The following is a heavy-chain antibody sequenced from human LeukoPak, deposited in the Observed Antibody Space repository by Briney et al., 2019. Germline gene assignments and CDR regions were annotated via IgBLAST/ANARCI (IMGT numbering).Heavy chain of an antibody. V-gene: IGHV1-2*02. J-gene: IGHJ5*02. Sequence: ASVKVSCKASGYTFTGYYMHWVRQAPGQGLEWMGWINPNSGGTNYAQKLQGRVTMTTDTSTSTAYMELRSLRSDDTAVYYCARTELLWFGELWAWGQGTLVTVSS. CDR2: INPNSGGT. D-gene: IGHD3-10*01. CDR3: ARTELLWFGELWA. CDR1: GYTFTGYY.